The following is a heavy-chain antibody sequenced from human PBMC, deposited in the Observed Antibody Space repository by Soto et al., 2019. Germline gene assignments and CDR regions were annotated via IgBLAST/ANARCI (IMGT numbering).Heavy chain of an antibody. D-gene: IGHD3-10*01. Sequence: EVQMLQSGGGLQQPGGSLGLSCVASGFAFSRYDMNWVRQAPGKGLEWVATIRGRTGTTYYADSVEGRFTISRDDSTNTLYLPMNRQRVDDTAVYYCARDPSFSPVRGDTWFDPWGQGALVAVSS. CDR2: IRGRTGTT. J-gene: IGHJ5*02. CDR3: ARDPSFSPVRGDTWFDP. CDR1: GFAFSRYD. V-gene: IGHV3-23*01.